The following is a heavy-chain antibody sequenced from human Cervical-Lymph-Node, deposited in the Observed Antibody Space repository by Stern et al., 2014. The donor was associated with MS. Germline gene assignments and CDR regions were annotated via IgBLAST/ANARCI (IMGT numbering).Heavy chain of an antibody. Sequence: QMQLVQSGGAVVQPGRSLRLSCAASGFTFSSYGMHWVRQAPGKGLEWVTVISYDGNHKYYAASVKGRFTISRDNSKNTLHLQMNSVTPDDTAINYCARDYEDTSMLFDHWGQGTLVTVSS. V-gene: IGHV3-30*03. CDR3: ARDYEDTSMLFDH. CDR1: GFTFSSYG. D-gene: IGHD2-8*01. J-gene: IGHJ4*02. CDR2: ISYDGNHK.